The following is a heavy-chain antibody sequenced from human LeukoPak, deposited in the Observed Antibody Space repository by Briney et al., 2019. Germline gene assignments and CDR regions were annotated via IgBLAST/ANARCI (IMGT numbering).Heavy chain of an antibody. J-gene: IGHJ4*02. D-gene: IGHD3-22*01. CDR2: FYTSGST. CDR3: ARLYYYDSSCYSDDYFDY. V-gene: IGHV4-4*07. CDR1: GGSISNYY. Sequence: SETLSLTCTVSGGSISNYYWSWIRQPAGKGLEWIGRFYTSGSTIYNPSLKSRVTMSVDTSKNQFSLKLSSVTAADTAVYYWARLYYYDSSCYSDDYFDYWGQGTLVTVSS.